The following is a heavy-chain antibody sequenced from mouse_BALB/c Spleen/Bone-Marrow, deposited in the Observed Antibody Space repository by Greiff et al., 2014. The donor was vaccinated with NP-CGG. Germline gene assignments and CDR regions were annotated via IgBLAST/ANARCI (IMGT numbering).Heavy chain of an antibody. V-gene: IGHV1-39*01. CDR3: ARVGDNRHFDV. J-gene: IGHJ1*01. D-gene: IGHD3-3*01. CDR2: IDPYYGGT. Sequence: VQLQQSGPELEKPGASVKISCKASGYSFTGCNINWVKQTNGKSLEWIGNIDPYYGGTDYNQKFKGKATLTVDRSSSTAYMQLKSLTSDDSAVYYCARVGDNRHFDVWGAGTTVTVSS. CDR1: GYSFTGCN.